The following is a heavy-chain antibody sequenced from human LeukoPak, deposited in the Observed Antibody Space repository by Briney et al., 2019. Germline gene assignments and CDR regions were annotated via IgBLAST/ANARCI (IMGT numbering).Heavy chain of an antibody. CDR1: GYTFTSSD. V-gene: IGHV1-8*01. CDR3: ARGRYYGSGSYYWNRPAVDY. CDR2: MNPNSGNT. Sequence: ASVKVSCKASGYTFTSSDINWVRQATGQGLEWMGWMNPNSGNTGYAQKFQGRVTMTRNTSISTAYMELSSLRSEDTAVYYCARGRYYGSGSYYWNRPAVDYWGQGTLVTVSS. D-gene: IGHD3-10*01. J-gene: IGHJ4*02.